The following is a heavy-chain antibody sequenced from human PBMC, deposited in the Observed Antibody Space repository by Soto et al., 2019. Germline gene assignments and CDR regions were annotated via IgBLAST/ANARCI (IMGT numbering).Heavy chain of an antibody. D-gene: IGHD1-7*01. V-gene: IGHV3-23*01. J-gene: IGHJ6*02. CDR1: GVTFRNYA. CDR2: ISGSGDNT. CDR3: TKSGNWNSEVYYYGMDV. Sequence: GGSLRLSCAASGVTFRNYAMSWVRQAPGKGLEWVSAISGSGDNTYYADSVKGRFTISRDNPKNTLNLQMNSLGAEDTAVYHCTKSGNWNSEVYYYGMDVWGQGTTVTVSS.